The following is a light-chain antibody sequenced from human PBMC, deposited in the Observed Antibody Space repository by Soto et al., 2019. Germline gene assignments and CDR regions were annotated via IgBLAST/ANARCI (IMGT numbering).Light chain of an antibody. CDR2: GAS. CDR3: QQYNNWPPQIT. CDR1: QSVSNN. V-gene: IGKV3-15*01. J-gene: IGKJ5*01. Sequence: EIVMPQSPATLSVSPVEIATLSCSASQSVSNNLAWYQQKPGQAPRLLIYGASTRATGLPARFSGSGSGTEFTLTISSLQSEDFAVYYCQQYNNWPPQITFGQGTRLEIK.